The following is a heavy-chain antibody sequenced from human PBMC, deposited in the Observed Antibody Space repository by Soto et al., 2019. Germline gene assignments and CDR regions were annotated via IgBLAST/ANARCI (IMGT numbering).Heavy chain of an antibody. D-gene: IGHD7-27*01. Sequence: QVQLQQWGAGLLKPSETLSLTCAVYGRSFSGYYWSWIRQPPGKGLEWIGEINHSGSTNYNPSLKSRVTISVDTSKNQSSLMLSSVTAADTAVYYCARGWGRISDYWGQGALVAVSS. CDR3: ARGWGRISDY. V-gene: IGHV4-34*01. CDR1: GRSFSGYY. CDR2: INHSGST. J-gene: IGHJ4*02.